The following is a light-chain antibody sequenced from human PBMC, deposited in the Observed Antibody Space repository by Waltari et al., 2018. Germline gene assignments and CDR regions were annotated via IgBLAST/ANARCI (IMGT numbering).Light chain of an antibody. CDR3: SSYTANSLVL. J-gene: IGLJ2*01. CDR2: DVS. V-gene: IGLV2-14*03. Sequence: QSALTQPASVSGSPGQSVTISCTGTSSDVGGYDSVPWYQQPPGKAPKLLVYDVSNRPSGVSNRFAGSKSGNTASLTISGLQTDDEAEYFCSSYTANSLVLFGGGTKVTVL. CDR1: SSDVGGYDS.